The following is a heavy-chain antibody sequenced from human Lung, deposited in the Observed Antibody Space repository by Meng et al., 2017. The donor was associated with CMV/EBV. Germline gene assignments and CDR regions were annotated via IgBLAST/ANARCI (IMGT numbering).Heavy chain of an antibody. CDR2: VNPVSDDT. V-gene: IGHV1-2*06. Sequence: VQLVQSGAEVKRPGASVKISCQASGYTFSGFYMNWARQAPGHGLEWLGRVNPVSDDTHYAQKFVSRLTVTRGATINTAFMELTSLRPDDTAVYYCAKSSDNGWSSWGPGTLVTVSS. J-gene: IGHJ4*01. CDR3: AKSSDNGWSS. D-gene: IGHD6-19*01. CDR1: GYTFSGFY.